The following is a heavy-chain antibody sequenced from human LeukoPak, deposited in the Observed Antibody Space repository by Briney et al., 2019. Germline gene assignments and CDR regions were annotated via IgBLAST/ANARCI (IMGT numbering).Heavy chain of an antibody. J-gene: IGHJ4*02. Sequence: PGGSQRLSCAASGFTFSSNWMHWVRQAPGKGLVWVSLITPDGSTTRYADSVKGRFTISRDNAKNTLYLQMNSLRAEDTAVYYCVPADKQWGQGTLVTVSS. D-gene: IGHD6-13*01. V-gene: IGHV3-74*01. CDR2: ITPDGSTT. CDR3: VPADKQ. CDR1: GFTFSSNW.